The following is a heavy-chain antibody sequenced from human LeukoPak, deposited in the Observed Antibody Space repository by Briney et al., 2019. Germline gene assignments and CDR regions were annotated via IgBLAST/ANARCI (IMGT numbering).Heavy chain of an antibody. D-gene: IGHD2-2*02. Sequence: GESLKISCKGSGYSFTSYWIGWVRQMPGKGLEWMGIIYPGDSDTRYSPSFQGQVTISADKSISTAYLQWSSLKASDTAMYYCARVDCSSTSCYKPNWFDPWGQGTLVTVSS. V-gene: IGHV5-51*01. CDR2: IYPGDSDT. J-gene: IGHJ5*02. CDR1: GYSFTSYW. CDR3: ARVDCSSTSCYKPNWFDP.